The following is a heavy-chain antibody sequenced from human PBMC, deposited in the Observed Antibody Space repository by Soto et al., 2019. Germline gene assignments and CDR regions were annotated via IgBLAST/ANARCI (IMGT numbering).Heavy chain of an antibody. CDR3: TAAIIKGVDYYGMDV. D-gene: IGHD2-2*01. CDR1: GYTFTSYG. Sequence: QVQLVQSGAEVKKPGASVKVSCKASGYTFTSYGISWVRQAPGQGREWMGWISAYNGNTNYAQKLQGRVTMTTDTSTSTAYMELRSLRSDDTAVYYCTAAIIKGVDYYGMDVWGQGTTVTVSS. CDR2: ISAYNGNT. J-gene: IGHJ6*02. V-gene: IGHV1-18*01.